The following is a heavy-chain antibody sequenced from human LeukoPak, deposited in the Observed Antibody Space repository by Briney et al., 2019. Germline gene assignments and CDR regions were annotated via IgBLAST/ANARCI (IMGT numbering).Heavy chain of an antibody. J-gene: IGHJ4*02. V-gene: IGHV4-59*01. D-gene: IGHD2-21*02. CDR1: GGSLSGYY. CDR3: ARWWSCGGDCYLLDS. CDR2: VLYSGST. Sequence: SETLSLTCTVSGGSLSGYYWSWIRQPPAKGLEWIGHVLYSGSTTYDPSLKGRVTISVDTSKNQFSLKLSSVTAADTAVYYCARWWSCGGDCYLLDSWGQGTLVTVSS.